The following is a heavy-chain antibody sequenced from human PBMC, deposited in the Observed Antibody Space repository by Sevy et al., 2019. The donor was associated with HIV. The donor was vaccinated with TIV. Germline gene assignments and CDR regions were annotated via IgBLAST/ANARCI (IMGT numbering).Heavy chain of an antibody. D-gene: IGHD2-15*01. J-gene: IGHJ6*02. Sequence: GGSLRLSCAASGFTVSSNYMSWVRQAPGKGLEWVSVIYSGGSTYYADSVKGRFTISRDNSKNTLYLQMNSLRAEDTAVYYCARDRGGNYCSGGSCYSDYYGMDFWGQGTTVTVYS. CDR1: GFTVSSNY. V-gene: IGHV3-53*01. CDR2: IYSGGST. CDR3: ARDRGGNYCSGGSCYSDYYGMDF.